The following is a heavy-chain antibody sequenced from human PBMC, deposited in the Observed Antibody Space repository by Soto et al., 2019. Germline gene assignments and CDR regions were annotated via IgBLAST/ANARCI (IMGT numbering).Heavy chain of an antibody. CDR1: GFTFDDYA. D-gene: IGHD6-13*01. CDR3: VKDESINWYSGHFRH. V-gene: IGHV3-9*01. J-gene: IGHJ1*01. Sequence: EVQLVESGGGLVQPGRSLRLSCAASGFTFDDYAMHWVRQVPGKGVEWVSGINWNSGSIGYADSVKGRFAISRDNAKNSLHLQMNSLRADDTAFYYCVKDESINWYSGHFRHWGQGTLVTVSS. CDR2: INWNSGSI.